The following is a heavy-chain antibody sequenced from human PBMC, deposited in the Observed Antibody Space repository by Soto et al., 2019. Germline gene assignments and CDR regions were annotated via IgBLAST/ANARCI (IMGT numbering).Heavy chain of an antibody. CDR2: INPSGGST. CDR1: GYTFTSYY. J-gene: IGHJ4*02. V-gene: IGHV1-46*01. Sequence: QVQLVQSGAEVKKPGASVKVSCKASGYTFTSYYMHWVRQAPGQGLEWMGIINPSGGSTSYAQKCQAGATMTRDTSTSTVAIELSSLRSEDTAVYYFARQYCSGRSCYTLVYGGQGTLVTVSS. D-gene: IGHD2-15*01. CDR3: ARQYCSGRSCYTLVY.